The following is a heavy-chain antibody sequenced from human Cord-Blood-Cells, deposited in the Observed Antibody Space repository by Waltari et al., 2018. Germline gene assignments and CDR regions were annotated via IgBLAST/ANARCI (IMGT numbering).Heavy chain of an antibody. CDR1: GGSFSGYY. Sequence: QVQLQQWGAGLLKPSETLSLTCAVYGGSFSGYYWSWIRQPPGKGLGWIGEINHSGSTNYYPALKSRVTISVDTSKNQFSLKLSSVTAADTAVYYCARVGAAGDYWGQGTLVTVSS. CDR3: ARVGAAGDY. D-gene: IGHD6-13*01. V-gene: IGHV4-34*01. CDR2: INHSGST. J-gene: IGHJ4*02.